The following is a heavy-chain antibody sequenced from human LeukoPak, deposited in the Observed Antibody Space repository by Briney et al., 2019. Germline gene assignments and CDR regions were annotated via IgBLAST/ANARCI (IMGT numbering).Heavy chain of an antibody. V-gene: IGHV3-30*02. CDR2: IRYDGSNT. Sequence: GGSLRLSCAASGFSFSNYGIHWVRQAPGKGLEWVAFIRYDGSNTFYADSVKGRFTISRDNSRNTLYLQMNTLRTEDTAVYYCAARRSDGYRSDAFEIWGHGTRVTVSS. CDR3: AARRSDGYRSDAFEI. D-gene: IGHD5-24*01. J-gene: IGHJ3*02. CDR1: GFSFSNYG.